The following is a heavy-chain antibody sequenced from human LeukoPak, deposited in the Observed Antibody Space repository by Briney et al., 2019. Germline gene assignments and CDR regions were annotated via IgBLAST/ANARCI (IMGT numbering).Heavy chain of an antibody. V-gene: IGHV4-39*07. Sequence: SETLSLTCTVSGGSISSSSYYWGWIRQPPGKGLEWIGSIDYSGSTYYNPSLKSRVTISEDRSKNQFSLRLSSVTAADTAVYYCARHHHNGWNEIWGQGTLVTVSS. CDR1: GGSISSSSYY. CDR2: IDYSGST. CDR3: ARHHHNGWNEI. D-gene: IGHD1-1*01. J-gene: IGHJ1*01.